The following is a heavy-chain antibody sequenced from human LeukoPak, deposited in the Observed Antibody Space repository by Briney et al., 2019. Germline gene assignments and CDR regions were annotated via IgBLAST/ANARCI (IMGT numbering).Heavy chain of an antibody. D-gene: IGHD4-11*01. CDR3: VAEVIEVTMGDY. CDR1: GHSLTDLS. V-gene: IGHV1-24*01. CDR2: FDIKDAET. Sequence: ASVKVSCKVSGHSLTDLSIHWVRQAPGKGLEWMGGFDIKDAETIYGQEFEGRVIMTEDTATETAYMELSSLKYEDTAVYYCVAEVIEVTMGDYWGQGILVTVSS. J-gene: IGHJ4*02.